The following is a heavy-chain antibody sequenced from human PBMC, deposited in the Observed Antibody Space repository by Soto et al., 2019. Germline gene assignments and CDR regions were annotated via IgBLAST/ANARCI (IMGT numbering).Heavy chain of an antibody. Sequence: QVHLVQSGAEVEKPGSSVKVSCKASGDTFSSYSFTWVRQAPGQGLEWMGRIIPILGITNYAQKFQGRVTITADKSTSTAYMELSSLRSEDTAVYYCATDKDSTYDYWGQGTLVIVSS. CDR1: GDTFSSYS. D-gene: IGHD4-4*01. CDR2: IIPILGIT. CDR3: ATDKDSTYDY. V-gene: IGHV1-69*08. J-gene: IGHJ4*02.